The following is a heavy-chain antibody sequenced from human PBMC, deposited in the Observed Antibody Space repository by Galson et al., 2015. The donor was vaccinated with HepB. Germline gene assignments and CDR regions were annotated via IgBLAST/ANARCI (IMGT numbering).Heavy chain of an antibody. CDR2: IRYDGSDK. J-gene: IGHJ4*02. CDR3: AKNRAYSNILDY. V-gene: IGHV3-30*02. D-gene: IGHD6-13*01. CDR1: GFTFSSYG. Sequence: SLRLSCAASGFTFSSYGMHWVRQAPGKGLEWVAFIRYDGSDKYYADSVKGRFTISRDNSKNTLYLQMNSPRAEDTAIYYCAKNRAYSNILDYWGQGTLVTVSS.